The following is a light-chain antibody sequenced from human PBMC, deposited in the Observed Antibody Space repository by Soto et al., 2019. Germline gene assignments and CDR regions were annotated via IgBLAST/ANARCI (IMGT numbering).Light chain of an antibody. CDR2: GPS. CDR1: QSISSSY. Sequence: EIVLTQSPGTLSLSPGERATLSCRASQSISSSYLAWYQQKPGQAPRLLIYGPSSRATGIPDRFSGSGSGTDFTLTINRLEPEDFAVYYCQQYDSSPRPFGQGTKVDIK. V-gene: IGKV3-20*01. CDR3: QQYDSSPRP. J-gene: IGKJ1*01.